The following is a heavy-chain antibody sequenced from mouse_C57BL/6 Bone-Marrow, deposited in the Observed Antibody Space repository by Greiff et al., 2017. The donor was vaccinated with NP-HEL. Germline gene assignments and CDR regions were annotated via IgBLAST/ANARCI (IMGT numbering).Heavy chain of an antibody. V-gene: IGHV14-4*01. CDR2: IDPENGDT. CDR3: TTVVAPHYFDY. D-gene: IGHD1-1*01. Sequence: EVKLQESGAELVRPGASVKLSCTASGFNIKDDYMHWVKQRPEQGLEWIGWIDPENGDTEYASKFQGKATITADTSSNTAYLQLSSLTSEDTAVYYCTTVVAPHYFDYWGQGTTLTVSS. J-gene: IGHJ2*01. CDR1: GFNIKDDY.